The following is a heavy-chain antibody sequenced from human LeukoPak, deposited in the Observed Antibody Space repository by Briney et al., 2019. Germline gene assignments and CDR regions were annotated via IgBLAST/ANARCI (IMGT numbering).Heavy chain of an antibody. V-gene: IGHV4-39*01. CDR3: ARHSRSNWFDP. J-gene: IGHJ5*02. CDR2: IYYSGST. Sequence: SETLSLTCTVSGGSISSSSYYWGWIRQPPGEGLEWIGSIYYSGSTYYNPSLKSRVTISVDTSKNQFSLKLSSVTAADTAVYYCARHSRSNWFDPWGQGTLVTVSS. CDR1: GGSISSSSYY.